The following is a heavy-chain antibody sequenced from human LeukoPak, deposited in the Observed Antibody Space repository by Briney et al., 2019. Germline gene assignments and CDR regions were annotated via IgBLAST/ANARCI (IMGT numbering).Heavy chain of an antibody. D-gene: IGHD4-11*01. V-gene: IGHV4-39*01. J-gene: IGHJ4*02. CDR3: ATDDYSNYGY. CDR2: IYYSGST. CDR1: GGSISSSSYY. Sequence: PSETLSLTCTVSGGSISSSSYYWGWIRQPPGKGLEWIGSIYYSGSTYYNPSLKSRVTISVDTSKNQFSLELSSVTAADTAVYYCATDDYSNYGYWGQGTLVTVSS.